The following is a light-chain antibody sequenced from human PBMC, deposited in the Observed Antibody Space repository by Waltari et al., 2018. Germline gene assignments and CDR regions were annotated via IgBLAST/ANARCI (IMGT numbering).Light chain of an antibody. CDR3: QQRSNWPPIT. J-gene: IGKJ5*01. Sequence: EIVLTQSPVPLSLAPGQRATLSCWASQSVGSSFAWYQQKPGQAPRLLMYDASNRATGVPARFNGSGSGTDFTLTIISLQSEDSAVYYCQQRSNWPPITFGQGTRLEIK. CDR2: DAS. V-gene: IGKV3-11*01. CDR1: QSVGSS.